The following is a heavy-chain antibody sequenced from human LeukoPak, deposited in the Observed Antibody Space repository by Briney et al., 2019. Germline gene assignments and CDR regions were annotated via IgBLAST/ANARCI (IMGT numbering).Heavy chain of an antibody. Sequence: GASVKVSCKASGYSFISSGITWVRQPPGQGLEWMGWISANNGHTEYAQNFEGRVSMTTETSTPTAYMELTSLRSDDTGVYYCARDFGYGYGPVDYWGQGTLVTVSS. CDR2: ISANNGHT. J-gene: IGHJ4*02. V-gene: IGHV1-18*01. CDR1: GYSFISSG. D-gene: IGHD5-18*01. CDR3: ARDFGYGYGPVDY.